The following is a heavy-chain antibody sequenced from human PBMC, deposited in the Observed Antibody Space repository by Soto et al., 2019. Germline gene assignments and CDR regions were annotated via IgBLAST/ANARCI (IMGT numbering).Heavy chain of an antibody. D-gene: IGHD6-13*01. V-gene: IGHV3-30-3*01. Sequence: GGSLRLSCAASGFTFSSYAMHWVRQAPGKGLEWVAVISYDGSNKYYADSVKGRFTISRDNSKNTLYLQMNSLRAEDTAVYYCARDLWQQLVYYYSGMDVWGQGTTVTVSS. CDR3: ARDLWQQLVYYYSGMDV. CDR1: GFTFSSYA. J-gene: IGHJ6*02. CDR2: ISYDGSNK.